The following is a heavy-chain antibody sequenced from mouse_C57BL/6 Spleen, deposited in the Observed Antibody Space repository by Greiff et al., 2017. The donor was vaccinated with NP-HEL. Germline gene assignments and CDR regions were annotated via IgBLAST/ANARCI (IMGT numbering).Heavy chain of an antibody. J-gene: IGHJ4*01. CDR3: ARRTGTSAMDY. D-gene: IGHD4-1*01. CDR1: GYAFSSSW. Sequence: QVQLQQSGPELVKPGASVKISCKASGYAFSSSWMNWVKQRPGKGLEWIGRIYPGDGDTNYNGKFKGKATLTADKSSSTAYLQLSSLTSEDSAVYFWARRTGTSAMDYWGQGTSVTVSS. CDR2: IYPGDGDT. V-gene: IGHV1-82*01.